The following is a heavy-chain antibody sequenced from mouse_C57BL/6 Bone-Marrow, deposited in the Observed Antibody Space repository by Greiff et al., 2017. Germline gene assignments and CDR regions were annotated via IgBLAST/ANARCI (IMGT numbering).Heavy chain of an antibody. J-gene: IGHJ2*01. Sequence: QVQLQQSGAELMKPGASVKLSCTATGYTFTGYWIEWVKQRPGHGLEWIGEILPGSGSTTYNEKFKGKATFTSDTSSNTAYLQLSSLTTEDSAIYYCARELFPFYFDYWGKGTTLTVSS. CDR1: GYTFTGYW. CDR3: ARELFPFYFDY. V-gene: IGHV1-9*01. CDR2: ILPGSGST. D-gene: IGHD1-1*01.